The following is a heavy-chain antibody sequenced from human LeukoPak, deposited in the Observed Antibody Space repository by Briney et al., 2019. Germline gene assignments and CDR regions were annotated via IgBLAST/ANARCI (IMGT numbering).Heavy chain of an antibody. J-gene: IGHJ3*02. CDR3: ARALMVVAAVNEAFDI. V-gene: IGHV1-69*04. CDR1: GGTFSSYA. D-gene: IGHD2-15*01. Sequence: GASVKVSCKAPGGTFSSYAISWVRQAPGQGLEWMGRIIPILGIANYAQKFQGRVTITADKSTSTAYMELSSLRSEDTAVYYCARALMVVAAVNEAFDIWGQGTMVTVSS. CDR2: IIPILGIA.